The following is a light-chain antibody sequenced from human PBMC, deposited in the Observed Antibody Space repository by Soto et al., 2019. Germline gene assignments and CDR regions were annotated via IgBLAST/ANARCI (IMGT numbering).Light chain of an antibody. CDR1: QSVSSSY. V-gene: IGKV3-20*01. CDR2: GAS. CDR3: QQYGSTVVT. J-gene: IGKJ1*01. Sequence: EIVLTQSPGTLSLSPCERATLSCSASQSVSSSYLAWYQQKPGQAPRLLIYGASSRATGIPDRFSGSGSGTDFTLTISRLEPEDFAVYYCQQYGSTVVTFGQGTKVDIK.